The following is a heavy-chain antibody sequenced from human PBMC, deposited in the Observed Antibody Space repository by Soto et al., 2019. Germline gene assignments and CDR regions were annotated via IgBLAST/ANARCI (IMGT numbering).Heavy chain of an antibody. CDR2: ISYDGSNK. Sequence: QVQLVESGGGGVQPGRSLRLSCAASGFTFSSYAMHWVRQAPGKGLEWVAVISYDGSNKYYADSVKGRFTISRDNSKNTLYLQMNSLRAEDTAVYYCARIGGEDDYWGQGTLVTVSS. J-gene: IGHJ4*02. V-gene: IGHV3-30-3*01. CDR1: GFTFSSYA. CDR3: ARIGGEDDY. D-gene: IGHD2-21*01.